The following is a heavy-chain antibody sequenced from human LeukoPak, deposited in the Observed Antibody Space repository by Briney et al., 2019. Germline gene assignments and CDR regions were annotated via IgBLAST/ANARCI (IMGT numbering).Heavy chain of an antibody. CDR2: INRDGSGT. V-gene: IGHV3-74*01. D-gene: IGHD5-24*01. CDR3: ARDRKWLQPNFDY. J-gene: IGHJ4*02. Sequence: PGGSLRLSCAASGFTFSSYWMHWVRQPSGKGLVWVSRINRDGSGTSYVDSVKGRFTISRDNAKNSLYLQMNSLRDEDTAVYYCARDRKWLQPNFDYWGQGALVTVSS. CDR1: GFTFSSYW.